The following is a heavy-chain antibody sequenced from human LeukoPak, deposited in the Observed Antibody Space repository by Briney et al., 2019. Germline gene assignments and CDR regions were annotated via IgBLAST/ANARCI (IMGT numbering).Heavy chain of an antibody. Sequence: SETLSLTCTVSGGSISYYYWSWIRQSPGKGLEWIGYIYYSGTTNYNPSLKSRVTISADTSKNQFSLQLRSVTAADTAVYYCAREDPQTTVPEGMDVWGQGTTVTVSS. V-gene: IGHV4-59*01. CDR3: AREDPQTTVPEGMDV. J-gene: IGHJ6*02. CDR2: IYYSGTT. CDR1: GGSISYYY. D-gene: IGHD4-17*01.